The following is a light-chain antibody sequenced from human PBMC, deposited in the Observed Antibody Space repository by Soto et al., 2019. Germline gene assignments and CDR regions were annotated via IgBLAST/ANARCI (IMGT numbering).Light chain of an antibody. CDR2: GAS. J-gene: IGKJ1*01. Sequence: EIVLTQSPGTLSLSPGERATLSCRASQSVSNNYLAWYQQKPGQAPRLLIYGASNRATGIPDRFSGSGSGTDFTLSISGLEPEDFAVYYCPRYGSSGTFGQGTKVEIK. V-gene: IGKV3-20*01. CDR1: QSVSNNY. CDR3: PRYGSSGT.